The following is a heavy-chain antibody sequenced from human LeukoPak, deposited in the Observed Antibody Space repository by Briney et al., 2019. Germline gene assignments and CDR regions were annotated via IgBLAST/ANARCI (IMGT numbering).Heavy chain of an antibody. CDR3: ARHEYYYDSSGYYGY. CDR2: ISAYNGNT. J-gene: IGHJ4*02. Sequence: ASVKVSCKASGHTFTSYGIRWVRQAPGQGLEWMGWISAYNGNTNYAQKLQGRVTMTTDTSTSTAYMELRSLRSDDTAVYYCARHEYYYDSSGYYGYWGQGTLVTVSS. V-gene: IGHV1-18*01. CDR1: GHTFTSYG. D-gene: IGHD3-22*01.